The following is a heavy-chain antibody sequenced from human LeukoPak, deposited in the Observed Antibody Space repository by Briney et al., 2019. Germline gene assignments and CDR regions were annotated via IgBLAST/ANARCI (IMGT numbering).Heavy chain of an antibody. V-gene: IGHV3-30*04. Sequence: GGSLRLSCVASRFTFSSYAMHWVRQAPGKGLEWVAHISYDGREQYYADSVKGRFTVSRDRADNTLYLQMNSLRAEDTAVYFCARDARVATMVRGVSASLDYWGQGTLVTVSS. CDR2: ISYDGREQ. J-gene: IGHJ4*02. CDR1: RFTFSSYA. D-gene: IGHD3-10*01. CDR3: ARDARVATMVRGVSASLDY.